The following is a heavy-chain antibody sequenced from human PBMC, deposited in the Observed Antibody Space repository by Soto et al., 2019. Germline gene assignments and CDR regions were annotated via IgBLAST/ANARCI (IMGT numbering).Heavy chain of an antibody. CDR2: IIPIFGTA. V-gene: IGHV1-69*01. CDR3: ARDQDVVVVVAATRYYYYGMDV. J-gene: IGHJ6*02. Sequence: QVQLVQSGAEVKKPGSSVKVSCKASGGTFSSYAISWVRQAPGQGLEWMGGIIPIFGTANYAQKFQGRVTITVDESTSTAYMELSSLRSEDTAVYYCARDQDVVVVVAATRYYYYGMDVWGQGTTVTVSS. D-gene: IGHD2-15*01. CDR1: GGTFSSYA.